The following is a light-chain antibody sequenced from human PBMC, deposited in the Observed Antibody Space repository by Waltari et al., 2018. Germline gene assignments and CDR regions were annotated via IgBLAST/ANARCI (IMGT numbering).Light chain of an antibody. J-gene: IGKJ4*01. CDR3: QQYDNWPPLT. CDR2: RVS. Sequence: EIVMTQSPATLSVSPGEGATLSCRASQSISSNLAWYQQKPGQAPRLLIYRVSSRATGVAARFSCRGSWTEFTLTISNLQSEEVAVYYCQQYDNWPPLTFGGGTRVEIK. V-gene: IGKV3-15*01. CDR1: QSISSN.